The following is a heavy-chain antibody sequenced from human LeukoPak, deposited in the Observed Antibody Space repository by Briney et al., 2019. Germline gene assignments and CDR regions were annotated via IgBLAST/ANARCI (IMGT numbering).Heavy chain of an antibody. CDR3: ARVVQSTDSSGFYLPEYFQH. CDR1: GGSISSYY. D-gene: IGHD3-22*01. CDR2: IYYSGST. V-gene: IGHV4-59*08. J-gene: IGHJ1*01. Sequence: NSSETLSLTCTVSGGSISSYYWSWIRQPPGKGLEWIGYIYYSGSTNYNPSLKSRVTISVDTSKNQFSLKLSSVTAADTAVYYCARVVQSTDSSGFYLPEYFQHWGQGTLVTVSS.